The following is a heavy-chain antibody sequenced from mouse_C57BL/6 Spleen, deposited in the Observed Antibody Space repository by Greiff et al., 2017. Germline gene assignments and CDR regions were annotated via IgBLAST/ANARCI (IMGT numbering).Heavy chain of an antibody. V-gene: IGHV1-50*01. CDR2: IDPSDSYT. Sequence: QVQLQQPGAELVKPGASVKLSCKASGYTFTSYWMPWVKQRPGQGLEWIGEIDPSDSYTNYNQKFKGKATLTVDTSSSTAYMQLSSLTSEDSAVYYCARGDNANWYYFDYWGQGTTLTVSS. J-gene: IGHJ2*01. D-gene: IGHD4-1*01. CDR1: GYTFTSYW. CDR3: ARGDNANWYYFDY.